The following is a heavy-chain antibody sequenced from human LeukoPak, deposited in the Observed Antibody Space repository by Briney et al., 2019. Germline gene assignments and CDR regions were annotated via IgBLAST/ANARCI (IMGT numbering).Heavy chain of an antibody. J-gene: IGHJ5*02. CDR3: APDSSGVFPNWFDP. CDR1: GFTFSNYA. D-gene: IGHD3-22*01. Sequence: PGGSLRLSCAVSGFTFSNYAISWVRQAPGKGLEWVSSISGSGDTTYYADPVKGRFTISRDNSKNTLYLQMNSLRAEDTAVYYCAPDSSGVFPNWFDPWGQGTLVTVSS. V-gene: IGHV3-23*01. CDR2: ISGSGDTT.